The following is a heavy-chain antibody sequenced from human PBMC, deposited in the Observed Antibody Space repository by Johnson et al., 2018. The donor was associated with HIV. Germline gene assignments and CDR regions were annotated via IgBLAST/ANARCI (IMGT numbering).Heavy chain of an antibody. Sequence: VQLVESGGGLVQPGRSLRLSCAASGFTFDDYAMHWVRQAPGKGLEWVSGISWNSGIIGYADSVKGRFTITRDNAKNSLYLQMNSLRVEDTAVYYCARMAAHVSDFWGQGTMVTVSS. CDR2: ISWNSGII. CDR1: GFTFDDYA. D-gene: IGHD5-24*01. J-gene: IGHJ3*01. V-gene: IGHV3-9*01. CDR3: ARMAAHVSDF.